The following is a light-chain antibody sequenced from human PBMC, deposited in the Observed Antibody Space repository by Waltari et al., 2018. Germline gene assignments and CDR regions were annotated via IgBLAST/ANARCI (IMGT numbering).Light chain of an antibody. V-gene: IGLV2-14*01. CDR3: SSYTSSSTVV. J-gene: IGLJ2*01. Sequence: QSALTQPASVSGSPRQSITISCTGTSRDVGGYNYVSWYQQHPGKAPKLMIYEVSNRPSGVSNRFSGSKSGNTASLTISGLQAEDEADYYCSSYTSSSTVVFGGGTKLTVL. CDR1: SRDVGGYNY. CDR2: EVS.